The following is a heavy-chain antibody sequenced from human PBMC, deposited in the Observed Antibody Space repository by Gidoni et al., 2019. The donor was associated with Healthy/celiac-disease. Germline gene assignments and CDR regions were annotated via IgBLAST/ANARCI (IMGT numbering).Heavy chain of an antibody. CDR1: GGPISSSSYY. J-gene: IGHJ5*02. Sequence: QLQLQESGPGLVQPSETLSLTCTVSGGPISSSSYYWGWIRKPPGKGLEWIGSIYYSGSTYYNPSLKSRVTISVDTSKNQFSLKLSSVTAADTAVYYCARQGRVRVNWFDPWGQGTLVTVSS. CDR2: IYYSGST. V-gene: IGHV4-39*01. CDR3: ARQGRVRVNWFDP.